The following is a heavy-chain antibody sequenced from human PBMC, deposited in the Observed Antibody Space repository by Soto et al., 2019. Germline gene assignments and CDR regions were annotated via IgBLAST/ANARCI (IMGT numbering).Heavy chain of an antibody. CDR1: GGTLSNNA. CDR3: ATLSVLFDY. V-gene: IGHV1-24*01. J-gene: IGHJ4*02. CDR2: FDPKDGET. Sequence: GASVKVSCKASGGTLSNNAISWVRQAPGKGLEWMGGFDPKDGETIYAQKFQGRVTMTEDTSTDTAYMELSGLRSEDTAVYYCATLSVLFDYWGQGTLVTVSS.